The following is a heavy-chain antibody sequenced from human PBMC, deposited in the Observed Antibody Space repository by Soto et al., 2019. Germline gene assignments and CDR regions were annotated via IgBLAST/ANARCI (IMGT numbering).Heavy chain of an antibody. J-gene: IGHJ6*02. CDR1: GFPFSSYW. Sequence: PGGSLRLSCAASGFPFSSYWMSWVRQSPGKGLEWVANIKQDGSEKYYVDSVKGRFTISRDNAKNSLYLKMNSLRAEDTAVYYCPRVSGTVTTKYHHYGRDVWGQGTEATSP. D-gene: IGHD4-17*01. CDR3: PRVSGTVTTKYHHYGRDV. V-gene: IGHV3-7*03. CDR2: IKQDGSEK.